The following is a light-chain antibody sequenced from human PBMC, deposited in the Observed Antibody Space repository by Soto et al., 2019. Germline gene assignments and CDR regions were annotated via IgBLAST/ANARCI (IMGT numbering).Light chain of an antibody. Sequence: IVLTQYPVTLYLKPWAKAKPSCRASQSVRTYLAWYQVKPGQAPRLLIYDASRRASGVPARFSGSGSGTDFTLTISSLEPEDFALYYCQQRNTWPPITFGQGTRLEIK. CDR2: DAS. J-gene: IGKJ5*01. V-gene: IGKV3-11*01. CDR3: QQRNTWPPIT. CDR1: QSVRTY.